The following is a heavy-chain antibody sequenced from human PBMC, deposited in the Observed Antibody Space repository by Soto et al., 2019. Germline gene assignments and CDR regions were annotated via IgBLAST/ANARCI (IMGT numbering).Heavy chain of an antibody. Sequence: GGSLRLSCAASGFTFSSYAMSWVRQAPGKGLEWVSAISGSGGSTYYADSVKGRFTISRDNSKNTLYLQMNSLRAEDTAVYYCAPPVGSYYYDSSGSPLDYWGQGTLVTVSS. CDR3: APPVGSYYYDSSGSPLDY. J-gene: IGHJ4*02. CDR2: ISGSGGST. V-gene: IGHV3-23*01. D-gene: IGHD3-22*01. CDR1: GFTFSSYA.